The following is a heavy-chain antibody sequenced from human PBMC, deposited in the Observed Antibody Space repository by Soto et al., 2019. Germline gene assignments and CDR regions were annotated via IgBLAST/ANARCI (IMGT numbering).Heavy chain of an antibody. V-gene: IGHV1-3*01. CDR1: GCNFTTYA. CDR3: ARDQYYYYYGMDV. J-gene: IGHJ6*02. Sequence: XSVKXSCKASGCNFTTYAMHWVRQAPGQRLEWMGWIXAGNGXTKYSQKFQGRXXITRDTSXXTAHLELSSLRSEDTAVYYCARDQYYYYYGMDVWGQGTTVTVS. CDR2: IXAGNGXT.